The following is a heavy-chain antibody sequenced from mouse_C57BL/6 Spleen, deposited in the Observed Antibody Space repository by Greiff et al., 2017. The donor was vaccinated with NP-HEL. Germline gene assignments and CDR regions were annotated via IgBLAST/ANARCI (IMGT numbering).Heavy chain of an antibody. CDR1: GFTFSSYG. Sequence: VQLKESGGDLVKPGGSLKLSCAASGFTFSSYGMSWVRQTPDKRLEWVATISSGGSYTYYPDSVKGRFTISRDNAKNTLSLQMSSLQSADTAMYYCARRPAPGNYFDYWGQGTTLTVAS. V-gene: IGHV5-6*01. CDR3: ARRPAPGNYFDY. J-gene: IGHJ2*01. CDR2: ISSGGSYT.